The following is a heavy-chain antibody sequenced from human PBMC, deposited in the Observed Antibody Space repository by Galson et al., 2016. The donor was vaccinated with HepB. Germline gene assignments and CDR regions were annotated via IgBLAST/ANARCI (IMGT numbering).Heavy chain of an antibody. Sequence: CAISGDSVYNNGAAWVWIRQSPSRGLEWLGRTFYRSTWENHYAGSVINRITISPDTSRNQFSLHLHSLTPEDTAVYHCARAVRLGRGMDVWGQETMVTVSS. V-gene: IGHV6-1*01. CDR1: GDSVYNNGAA. CDR2: TFYRSTWEN. J-gene: IGHJ6*02. CDR3: ARAVRLGRGMDV. D-gene: IGHD3-10*01.